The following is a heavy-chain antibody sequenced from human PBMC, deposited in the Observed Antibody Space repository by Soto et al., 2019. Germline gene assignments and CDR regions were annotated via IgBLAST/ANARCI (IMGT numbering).Heavy chain of an antibody. CDR2: ISAYNGNR. CDR1: GYPFTSYG. J-gene: IGHJ3*02. Sequence: QGQLLQSGDEVKTPGASVRVSCRASGYPFTSYGISWVRQAPGQGLEWVAWISAYNGNRDIAQKFQGRVTMTLETSTGTAHMELGDLTSADMAVYYCARGRIVASIHDAFEIWGQGTNVTVSS. D-gene: IGHD5-12*01. V-gene: IGHV1-18*03. CDR3: ARGRIVASIHDAFEI.